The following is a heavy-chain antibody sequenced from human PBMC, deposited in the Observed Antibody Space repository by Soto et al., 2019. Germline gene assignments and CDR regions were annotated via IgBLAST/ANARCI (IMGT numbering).Heavy chain of an antibody. CDR3: ARFGSGSYFWFDP. J-gene: IGHJ5*02. CDR1: GGSISSYY. Sequence: ETLSLTCTVSGGSISSYYWSWIRQPPGKGLEWIGNIYYSGSTYYNPSLKSRVTISVGTSKNQFSLKLSSVTAADTAVYYCARFGSGSYFWFDPWGQGTLVTVSS. D-gene: IGHD3-10*01. V-gene: IGHV4-59*08. CDR2: IYYSGST.